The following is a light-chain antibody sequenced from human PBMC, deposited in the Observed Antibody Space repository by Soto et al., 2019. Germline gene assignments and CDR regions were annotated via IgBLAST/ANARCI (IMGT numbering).Light chain of an antibody. V-gene: IGLV2-11*01. J-gene: IGLJ1*01. Sequence: QSALTQPRSVSESPGQSVTISCTGTSSDVGAYDYVSWYQQHPGKAPQLMIYEVIDRPAGAPRRFSGSKSGNTASLTITGLQAEDEADYYCSSYRTGGSYVFGTGTKLTVL. CDR1: SSDVGAYDY. CDR2: EVI. CDR3: SSYRTGGSYV.